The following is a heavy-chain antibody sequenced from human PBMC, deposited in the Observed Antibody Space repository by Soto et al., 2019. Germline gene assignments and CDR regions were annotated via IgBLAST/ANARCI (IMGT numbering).Heavy chain of an antibody. D-gene: IGHD2-2*01. Sequence: SETLSLTCSVSGGSIGSSSYYFGWIRQPPGKGLEWIGSLYYTGTTYYNSSLKSRVTISADKSQNQFSLRLSSVTAADTAVYYCGAYFSRTSCYDWLDPWGQGTLVTVSS. CDR1: GGSIGSSSYY. J-gene: IGHJ5*02. V-gene: IGHV4-39*01. CDR3: GAYFSRTSCYDWLDP. CDR2: LYYTGTT.